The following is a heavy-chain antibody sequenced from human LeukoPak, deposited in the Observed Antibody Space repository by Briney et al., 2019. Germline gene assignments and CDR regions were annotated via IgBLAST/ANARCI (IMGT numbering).Heavy chain of an antibody. CDR2: ISYDGSNK. Sequence: GRSLRLSCAASGFTLSSYAMHWVRQAPGKGLEWVAVISYDGSNKYYADSVKGRFTISRDNSKNTLYLQMNSLRAEDTAVYYCARGHYYDSRGNYFDYWGQGTLVTVSS. D-gene: IGHD3-22*01. CDR3: ARGHYYDSRGNYFDY. V-gene: IGHV3-30*01. J-gene: IGHJ4*02. CDR1: GFTLSSYA.